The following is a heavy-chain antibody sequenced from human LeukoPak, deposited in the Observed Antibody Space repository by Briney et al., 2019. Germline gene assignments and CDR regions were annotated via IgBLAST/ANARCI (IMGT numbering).Heavy chain of an antibody. V-gene: IGHV3-7*01. J-gene: IGHJ4*02. D-gene: IGHD6-13*01. CDR3: WADRWQQLALNY. CDR2: IKQDGSEK. Sequence: GGSQRLLREASGFPRRKFWVLGLRQAPGKGLEWVGSIKQDGSEKFYVDSVKGRFTISRDNAKNSVYLQMSSLRAEDTTVYYCWADRWQQLALNYWGQGTLVAVSS. CDR1: GFPRRKFW.